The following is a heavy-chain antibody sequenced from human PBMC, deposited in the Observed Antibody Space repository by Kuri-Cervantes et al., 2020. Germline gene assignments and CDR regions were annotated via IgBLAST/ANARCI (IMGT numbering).Heavy chain of an antibody. CDR1: GFTFSSYA. Sequence: GESLKISCAASGFTFSSYAMSWVRQAPGKGLEWVSAISNSGGSTYYADSVKGRFTISRDNSKNTLSLQMNSLRAEDTAVYYCAKSISWPYDAFDIWGRGTMVTVSS. J-gene: IGHJ3*02. CDR3: AKSISWPYDAFDI. CDR2: ISNSGGST. V-gene: IGHV3-23*01. D-gene: IGHD6-13*01.